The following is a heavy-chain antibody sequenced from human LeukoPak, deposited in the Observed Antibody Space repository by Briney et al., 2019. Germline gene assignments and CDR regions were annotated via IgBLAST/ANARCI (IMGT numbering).Heavy chain of an antibody. CDR3: ARDAGYCSSSSCGAYFQH. J-gene: IGHJ1*01. D-gene: IGHD2-2*01. CDR2: IYYTGST. Sequence: PSETLSLTCTVSGGSISSYYWSWTRQPPGKGLEWIGYIYYTGSTNYNPSLKSRVIISVDTSKNQFSLTLSSVTAADTAVYYCARDAGYCSSSSCGAYFQHWGQGTLVTVSS. V-gene: IGHV4-59*01. CDR1: GGSISSYY.